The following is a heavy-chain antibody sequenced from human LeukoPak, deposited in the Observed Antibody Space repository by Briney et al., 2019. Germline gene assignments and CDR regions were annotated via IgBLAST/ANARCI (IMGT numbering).Heavy chain of an antibody. CDR1: GYTFTSYA. D-gene: IGHD1-26*01. V-gene: IGHV1-3*01. Sequence: ASVKVSCKASGYTFTSYAIHWVRQAPGQRLEWMGWINAGNGNTKYSQKFQGRVTITRDTSASTAYMELRSLRSDDTAVYYCARDVGSGSYSTGFDYWGQGTLVTVSS. CDR3: ARDVGSGSYSTGFDY. J-gene: IGHJ4*02. CDR2: INAGNGNT.